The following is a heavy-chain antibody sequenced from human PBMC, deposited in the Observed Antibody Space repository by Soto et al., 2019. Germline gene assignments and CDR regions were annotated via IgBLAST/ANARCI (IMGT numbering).Heavy chain of an antibody. CDR1: GGSISSGGLY. V-gene: IGHV4-31*03. D-gene: IGHD3-10*01. CDR2: IYNNGSA. Sequence: TLSLTCTVSGGSISSGGLYWNWIRQHSGKGLEWIGYIYNNGSAYYNPSLKSRVTISVDTSKSHFSLKLSSVTAADTAVYYCARARFGELGSYGMDVWGQGTTVTVSS. J-gene: IGHJ6*02. CDR3: ARARFGELGSYGMDV.